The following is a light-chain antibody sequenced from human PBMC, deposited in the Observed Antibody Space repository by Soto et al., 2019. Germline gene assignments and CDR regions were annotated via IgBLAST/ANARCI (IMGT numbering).Light chain of an antibody. J-gene: IGKJ1*01. V-gene: IGKV3D-15*01. Sequence: IVLTPSPGTLSVSPWDIVTLSCRASQSISINLACYQPEPGQAPRLLIHVASTRATGGPARISGSGSGTEFTLTISSLQSEDFAVYYCQQFSNWPWTCGQGTKG. CDR1: QSISIN. CDR2: VAS. CDR3: QQFSNWPWT.